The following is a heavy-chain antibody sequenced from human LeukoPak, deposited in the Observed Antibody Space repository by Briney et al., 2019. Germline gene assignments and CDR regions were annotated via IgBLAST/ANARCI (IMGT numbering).Heavy chain of an antibody. Sequence: ASVRVSCKACGYRFPAYYIHWVRQAPGQGLEWMGWINPKSGGTNYAPNLQGRVTMTRDMSITTAYMELSSVRSDDTAVYYCARGFYYCSGRHCFEDWGRGSLVTVSS. CDR1: GYRFPAYY. V-gene: IGHV1-2*02. D-gene: IGHD3-10*01. CDR3: ARGFYYCSGRHCFED. J-gene: IGHJ4*02. CDR2: INPKSGGT.